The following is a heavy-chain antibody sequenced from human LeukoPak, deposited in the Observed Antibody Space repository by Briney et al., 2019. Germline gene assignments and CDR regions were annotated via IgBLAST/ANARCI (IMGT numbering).Heavy chain of an antibody. J-gene: IGHJ4*02. CDR1: GFTFSTYA. D-gene: IGHD3-10*01. CDR3: AKDALWFGESQYYFDY. CDR2: ISGYGGYT. V-gene: IGHV3-23*01. Sequence: PGGSLRLSCAASGFTFSTYAMSWVRQAPGKGLEWVSTISGYGGYTYYADSVKGRFAISRDNSNNTLYLHLHSLRAEDTAVYYCAKDALWFGESQYYFDYWGQRTLVTVSS.